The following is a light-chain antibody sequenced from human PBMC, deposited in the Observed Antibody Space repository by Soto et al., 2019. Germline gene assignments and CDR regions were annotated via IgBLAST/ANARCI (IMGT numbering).Light chain of an antibody. V-gene: IGKV3D-15*01. CDR2: GIY. CDR1: QSVSSN. J-gene: IGKJ1*01. CDR3: QQYNNWPPRT. Sequence: EVVMTQSPTILSVSPGERATLSCRASQSVSSNLAWYQQKPGQAPRLLMYGIYTRAPGIPAGFSGSGSGTEFTLTISSLQSEDSAVYYCQQYNNWPPRTFGQGTKVEIK.